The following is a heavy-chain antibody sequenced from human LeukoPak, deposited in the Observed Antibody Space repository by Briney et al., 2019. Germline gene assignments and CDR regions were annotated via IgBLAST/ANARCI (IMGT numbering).Heavy chain of an antibody. D-gene: IGHD5-12*01. Sequence: GSLRLSCAASGFTFSSYEMNWVRQAPGKRLEWIGEINHSGSTNYSPSLKSRVTISVDTSKNQFSLKLSSVTAADTAVYYCARGYSGYYYYYGMDVWGQGTTVTVSS. V-gene: IGHV4-34*01. J-gene: IGHJ6*02. CDR1: GFTFSSYE. CDR3: ARGYSGYYYYYGMDV. CDR2: INHSGST.